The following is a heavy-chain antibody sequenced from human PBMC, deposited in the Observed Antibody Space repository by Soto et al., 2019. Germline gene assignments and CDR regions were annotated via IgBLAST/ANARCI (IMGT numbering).Heavy chain of an antibody. CDR1: GFTFSDYY. V-gene: IGHV3-11*01. Sequence: QVQLVESGGGLVQPGGSLRLSCAASGFTFSDYYMNWIRQAPGKGLEWVSNISSSDNTIYYADSVKGRFTISRDNAKNSLYLQMSSLRAEDAAVYYCARDSRPVTLWGQGTLVTVSS. CDR3: ARDSRPVTL. D-gene: IGHD2-15*01. CDR2: ISSSDNTI. J-gene: IGHJ4*02.